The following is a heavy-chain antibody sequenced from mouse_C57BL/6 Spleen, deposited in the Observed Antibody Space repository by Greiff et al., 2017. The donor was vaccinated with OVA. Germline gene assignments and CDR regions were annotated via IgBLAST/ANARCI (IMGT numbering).Heavy chain of an antibody. CDR1: GFTFSSYG. Sequence: EVQVVESGGDLVKPGGSLKLSCAASGFTFSSYGMSWVRQTPDKRLEWVATISSGGSYTYYPHSVKGRFTISRDNAKNTLYLQMRSLKSEDTDMDDCARQGDDYDVRVWFAYWGQGTLVTVSA. D-gene: IGHD2-4*01. CDR2: ISSGGSYT. CDR3: ARQGDDYDVRVWFAY. J-gene: IGHJ3*01. V-gene: IGHV5-6*01.